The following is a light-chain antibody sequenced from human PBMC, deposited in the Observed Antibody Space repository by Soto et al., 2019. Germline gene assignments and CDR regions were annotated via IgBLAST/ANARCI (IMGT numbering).Light chain of an antibody. CDR2: DAS. CDR3: QQCRNWPLT. J-gene: IGKJ4*01. Sequence: EIVMTQSPATLSVSPGEVATLSCKASQTVYNNLAWYQQRPGQPPRLLIYDASTRATGISARFSGSGYGTEFPLTISSLQSEDFAVDFCQQCRNWPLTFGGGTKVEIK. CDR1: QTVYNN. V-gene: IGKV3-15*01.